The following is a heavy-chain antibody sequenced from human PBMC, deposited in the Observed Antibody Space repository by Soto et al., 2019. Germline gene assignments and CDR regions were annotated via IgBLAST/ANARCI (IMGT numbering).Heavy chain of an antibody. D-gene: IGHD2-15*01. CDR1: GFTFSSYA. J-gene: IGHJ4*02. V-gene: IGHV3-23*01. CDR3: AKDGYCSGGSCYSVHY. Sequence: PGGSLRLSCAASGFTFSSYAMSWVRQAPGKGLEWVSAISGSGGSTYYADSVKGRFTISRDNSKNTLYLQMNSLRAEDTAVYYCAKDGYCSGGSCYSVHYWGQGTLVTVSS. CDR2: ISGSGGST.